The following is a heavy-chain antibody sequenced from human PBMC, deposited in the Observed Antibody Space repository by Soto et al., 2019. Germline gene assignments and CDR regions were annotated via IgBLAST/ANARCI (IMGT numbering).Heavy chain of an antibody. D-gene: IGHD6-19*01. V-gene: IGHV3-53*04. CDR1: GIPVSSNY. Sequence: GGSLRLSCAASGIPVSSNYMTWVRQAPGKGLEWVSVLHSGGDTYYANSVKGRFTISRHDSTNTLFLQMNSLTADDTAVYYCAKQWLVRDYGMDVWGQGTTVTVSS. J-gene: IGHJ6*02. CDR3: AKQWLVRDYGMDV. CDR2: LHSGGDT.